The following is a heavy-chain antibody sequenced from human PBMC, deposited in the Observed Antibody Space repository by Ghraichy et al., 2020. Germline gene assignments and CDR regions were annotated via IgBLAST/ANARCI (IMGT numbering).Heavy chain of an antibody. CDR1: GFTFSSYS. D-gene: IGHD4-23*01. CDR3: ARGSTVVRFYYYGGMDV. CDR2: ITSSSSFI. J-gene: IGHJ6*01. Sequence: LSLTCVGSGFTFSSYSMNWVRQSPGKGLEWVSYITSSSSFISYADSVKGRFTISRDNAQNSLYLQMNSLRDEDTAVYYCARGSTVVRFYYYGGMDVWGQGTTVTVSS. V-gene: IGHV3-48*02.